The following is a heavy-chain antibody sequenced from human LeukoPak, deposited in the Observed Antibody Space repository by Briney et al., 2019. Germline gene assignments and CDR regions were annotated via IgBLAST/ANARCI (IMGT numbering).Heavy chain of an antibody. D-gene: IGHD6-19*01. CDR2: IYHSGST. V-gene: IGHV4-30-2*01. Sequence: SQTLSLTCTVSGGSISSGGYYWSWIRQPPGKGLEWIGYIYHSGSTYYNPSLKSRVTISVDRSKNQFSLKLSSVTAADTAVYYCAGAWYSSGWYYDYWGQGTLVTVSS. CDR3: AGAWYSSGWYYDY. J-gene: IGHJ4*02. CDR1: GGSISSGGYY.